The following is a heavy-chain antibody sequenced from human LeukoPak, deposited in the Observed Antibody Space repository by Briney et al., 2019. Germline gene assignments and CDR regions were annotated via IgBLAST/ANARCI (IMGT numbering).Heavy chain of an antibody. CDR1: GFTFSSFG. D-gene: IGHD5-18*01. CDR2: MWYDGSST. J-gene: IGHJ3*02. CDR3: ARDMNGYSYGPNAFDI. V-gene: IGHV3-33*01. Sequence: GGSLRLSCAASGFTFSSFGMHWVRQAPGKGLEWLAVMWYDGSSTYYADSVKGRFTISRDNAKNSLYLQMNSLRAEDTAVYYCARDMNGYSYGPNAFDIWGQGTMVTVSS.